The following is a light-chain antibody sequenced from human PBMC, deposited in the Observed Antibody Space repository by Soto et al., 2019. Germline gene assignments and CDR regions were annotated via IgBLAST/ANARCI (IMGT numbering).Light chain of an antibody. CDR3: QQYASLPLN. CDR1: QSISSY. J-gene: IGKJ4*01. Sequence: DIQMTQSPSSLSASVGDRVTITCLASQSISSYLNWYQQKPGKAPKLLIYAASSLQSGVPSRFSGSGSGTEFTFTISSLQPEDIATYFCQQYASLPLNFGGGTKVDIK. V-gene: IGKV1-39*01. CDR2: AAS.